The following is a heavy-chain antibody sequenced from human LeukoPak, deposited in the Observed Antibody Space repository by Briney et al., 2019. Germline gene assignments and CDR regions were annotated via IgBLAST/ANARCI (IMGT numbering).Heavy chain of an antibody. V-gene: IGHV4-38-2*02. CDR1: GYSISSGYY. J-gene: IGHJ4*02. D-gene: IGHD5-24*01. Sequence: PSETLSLTCTVSGYSISSGYYWGWIRQPPGKGLEWIGSIYHSGSTYYNPSLKSRVTISVDTSKNQFSLKLSSVTAADTAVYYCARVNGYNDYWGQGTLVTVSS. CDR2: IYHSGST. CDR3: ARVNGYNDY.